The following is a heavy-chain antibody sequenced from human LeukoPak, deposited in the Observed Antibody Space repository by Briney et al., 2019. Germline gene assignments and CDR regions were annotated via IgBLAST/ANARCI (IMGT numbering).Heavy chain of an antibody. CDR3: AKAGASYYDFWSGYWYFDY. J-gene: IGHJ4*02. CDR2: ISGSDGST. CDR1: GFSFSSYA. Sequence: GGSRRLSCAASGFSFSSYAMSWVRQAPGKGLEWVSAISGSDGSTYYADSVKGRFTISRDNSKNTLYLQMNSLRAEDTAVHYCAKAGASYYDFWSGYWYFDYWGQGTLVTVSS. V-gene: IGHV3-23*01. D-gene: IGHD3-3*01.